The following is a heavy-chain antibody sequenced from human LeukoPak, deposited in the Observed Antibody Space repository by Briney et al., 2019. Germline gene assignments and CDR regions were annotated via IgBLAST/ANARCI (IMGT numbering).Heavy chain of an antibody. V-gene: IGHV4-59*12. D-gene: IGHD1-26*01. CDR1: GVSISPYY. Sequence: SETLSLTCTVSGVSISPYYWTWIRQPPGKGLEWIGYIYYSGSTNYNPSLKSRVTISVDTSKNQFSLKLSSLTAADTAIYYCARVRGALNAFDIWGQGTTVTVSS. J-gene: IGHJ3*02. CDR3: ARVRGALNAFDI. CDR2: IYYSGST.